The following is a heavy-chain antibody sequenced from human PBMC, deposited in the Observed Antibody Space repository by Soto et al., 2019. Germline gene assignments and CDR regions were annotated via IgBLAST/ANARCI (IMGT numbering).Heavy chain of an antibody. CDR3: ARASPVVTDV. Sequence: QVQLQESGPGLVKPSQTLSLTCTVSGGSISSGDYYWSWIRQPPGKGLEWIGYINYSGSTYYNPSLTSRVTISVETSKTQCSLKLSSVTAADTAVYYCARASPVVTDVWGAGTTGTVSS. CDR2: INYSGST. D-gene: IGHD5-18*01. V-gene: IGHV4-30-4*01. CDR1: GGSISSGDYY. J-gene: IGHJ6*04.